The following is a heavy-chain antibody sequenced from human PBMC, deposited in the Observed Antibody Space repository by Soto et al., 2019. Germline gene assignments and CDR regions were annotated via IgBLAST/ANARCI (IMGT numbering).Heavy chain of an antibody. D-gene: IGHD6-19*01. J-gene: IGHJ4*02. V-gene: IGHV1-3*05. CDR2: INAGNGNT. CDR3: ARAVAVPADFDY. CDR1: GYTFTDYA. Sequence: QVQLVQSGAKEKKPGASVKVSCKASGYTFTDYAMHWVRQAPGQRLEWMGWINAGNGNTKYSQNFQGRVTITRDTSASTAYMELSSLRSEDTAVYYCARAVAVPADFDYWGQGTLVTVSS.